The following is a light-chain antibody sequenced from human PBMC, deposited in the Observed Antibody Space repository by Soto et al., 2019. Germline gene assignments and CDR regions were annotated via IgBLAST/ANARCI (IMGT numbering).Light chain of an antibody. CDR3: SSYAGSNNLRV. CDR2: EVS. V-gene: IGLV2-8*01. Sequence: QSALTQPPSASGSPGQSVTISCTGTSSDVGGYNYVSWYQQHPGKAPKLMIYEVSKRPSGVPDRFSGSKSGNTASLTVSGLQAADDADYYSSSYAGSNNLRVFGGGTKVTVL. J-gene: IGLJ2*01. CDR1: SSDVGGYNY.